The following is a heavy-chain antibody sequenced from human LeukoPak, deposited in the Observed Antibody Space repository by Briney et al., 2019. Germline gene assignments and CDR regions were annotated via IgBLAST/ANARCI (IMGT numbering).Heavy chain of an antibody. CDR2: ISSSSNII. CDR1: GFTFSIYS. J-gene: IGHJ4*02. V-gene: IGHV3-48*02. CDR3: ARVDQGTVDY. D-gene: IGHD3-9*01. Sequence: GGSLRLSCAASGFTFSIYSMNWVRQAPGKGLEWVSYISSSSNIIYYADSVKGRFTISRDNAKNSLFLQMNSLRDEDTAVYYCARVDQGTVDYWGQGTLVTVSS.